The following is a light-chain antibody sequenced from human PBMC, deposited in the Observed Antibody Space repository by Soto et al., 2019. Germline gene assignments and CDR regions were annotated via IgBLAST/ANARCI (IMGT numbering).Light chain of an antibody. J-gene: IGLJ3*02. V-gene: IGLV2-14*01. CDR3: SSYTNTIIPWV. CDR2: EVN. Sequence: QSALTQPASVSGSPGQSITISCTGTSSDVGGYNYVSWYQQHPGKVPKLIIYEVNNRPSGVSYRFSGSKSGNTASLTISGLQAEDEADYYCSSYTNTIIPWVFGGGTKVTVL. CDR1: SSDVGGYNY.